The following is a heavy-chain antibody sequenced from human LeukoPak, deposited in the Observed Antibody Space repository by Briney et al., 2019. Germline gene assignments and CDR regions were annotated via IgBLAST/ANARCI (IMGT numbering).Heavy chain of an antibody. CDR3: ARGSGTTLLGIDY. Sequence: GGSLRLSCAASGFTFSSYEMNWVRQAPGKGLEWVSYISSSGSTIYYADSVKGRFTISRDNAKNSLYLQMNSLRAEDTAVYYCARGSGTTLLGIDYWGQGTLVTVSS. J-gene: IGHJ4*02. D-gene: IGHD1-7*01. CDR1: GFTFSSYE. V-gene: IGHV3-48*03. CDR2: ISSSGSTI.